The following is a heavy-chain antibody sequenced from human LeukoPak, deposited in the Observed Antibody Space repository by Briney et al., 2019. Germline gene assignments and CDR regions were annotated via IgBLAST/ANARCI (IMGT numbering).Heavy chain of an antibody. D-gene: IGHD1-1*01. V-gene: IGHV3-30*02. Sequence: GGSLRLSCTASGLSLSNYDIHWVRQAPGKGLEWVAFIRYDGNYNYYADIVKGRFTISRDDSKNTMFLQMTNLRPDDTAVYFCAKDRTTVFESWGQGTLVTVSS. J-gene: IGHJ4*02. CDR1: GLSLSNYD. CDR3: AKDRTTVFES. CDR2: IRYDGNYN.